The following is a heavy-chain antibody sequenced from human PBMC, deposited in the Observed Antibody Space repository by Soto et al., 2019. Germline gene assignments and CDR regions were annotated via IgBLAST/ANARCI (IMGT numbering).Heavy chain of an antibody. CDR3: AKTAAGGKNYYGMDV. CDR2: ISPSDSDT. V-gene: IGHV5-51*01. D-gene: IGHD6-13*01. Sequence: GESLKISCKGSGYTFSSHWIGWMRQMPGKGLEWMGVISPSDSDTRYSPSFQGQVTISADKSISTAYLQWSSLKASDTAMYYCAKTAAGGKNYYGMDVWGQGTTVTVSS. CDR1: GYTFSSHW. J-gene: IGHJ6*02.